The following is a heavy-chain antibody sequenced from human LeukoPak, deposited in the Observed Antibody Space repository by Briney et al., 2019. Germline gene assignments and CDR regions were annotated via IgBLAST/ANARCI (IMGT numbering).Heavy chain of an antibody. Sequence: ASVKVSCKASGYTFTGYYMHWVRQAPGQGLEWMGWINPNSGGTNYAQKFQGRVTMTRDTSISTAYMELSRLRSDDTAVYYCARVTDDYGDYHYGMDVWGQGTTVTVSS. V-gene: IGHV1-2*02. CDR1: GYTFTGYY. CDR3: ARVTDDYGDYHYGMDV. CDR2: INPNSGGT. D-gene: IGHD4-17*01. J-gene: IGHJ6*02.